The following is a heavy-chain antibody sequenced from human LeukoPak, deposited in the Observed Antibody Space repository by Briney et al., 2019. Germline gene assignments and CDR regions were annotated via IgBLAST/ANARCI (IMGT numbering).Heavy chain of an antibody. CDR2: ISYDGSNK. V-gene: IGHV3-30*04. Sequence: GGSLRLSCAASGFTFSSYAMHWVRQAPGKGLEWVAVISYDGSNKYYADSVKGRFTISRDNSKNTLYLQMNSLRAEDTAVYYCAKVQRPDYVWGSYRSYYFDYWGQGTLVTVSS. D-gene: IGHD3-16*02. CDR1: GFTFSSYA. CDR3: AKVQRPDYVWGSYRSYYFDY. J-gene: IGHJ4*02.